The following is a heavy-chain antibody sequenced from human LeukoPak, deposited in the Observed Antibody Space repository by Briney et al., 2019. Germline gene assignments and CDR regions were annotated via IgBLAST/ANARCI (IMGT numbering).Heavy chain of an antibody. CDR2: IVVGSGNT. D-gene: IGHD3-22*01. Sequence: SVTVSCKASGFTFTSSAVQWVRQARGQRLEWIGWIVVGSGNTNYAQKFQERVTITRDMSTSTAYMELSSLRSEDTAVYYCAADKRSLYYYDSSGYYLLDYWGQGTLVTVSS. CDR3: AADKRSLYYYDSSGYYLLDY. CDR1: GFTFTSSA. J-gene: IGHJ4*02. V-gene: IGHV1-58*01.